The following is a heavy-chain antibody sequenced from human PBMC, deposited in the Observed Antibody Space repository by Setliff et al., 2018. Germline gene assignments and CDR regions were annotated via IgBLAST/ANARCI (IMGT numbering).Heavy chain of an antibody. D-gene: IGHD2-21*01. J-gene: IGHJ4*02. CDR3: ASSFTRHMGAADY. V-gene: IGHV3-33*01. CDR2: IWYSGSYT. Sequence: PWGSLRLSCAASGFTFRSFGMHWVRQAPGKGLEWVAVIWYSGSYTYYADSVKGRFTISRDNSKNTLFLEMNSLRAEDTAVYYCASSFTRHMGAADYWGQGTLVTVSS. CDR1: GFTFRSFG.